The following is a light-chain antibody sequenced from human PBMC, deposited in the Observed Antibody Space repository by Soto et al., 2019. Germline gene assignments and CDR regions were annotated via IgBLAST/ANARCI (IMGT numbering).Light chain of an antibody. CDR3: QHYCTS. CDR1: QSVRSSY. J-gene: IGKJ4*01. Sequence: EIVLTQSPGTLSLSPGERATLSCRASQSVRSSYLAWYQQKPGQAPRQLIYGASSRATGIPDRFSGCGSGTDFTLTITRLEPEDFAVYYCQHYCTSFGGGTRVEIK. CDR2: GAS. V-gene: IGKV3-20*01.